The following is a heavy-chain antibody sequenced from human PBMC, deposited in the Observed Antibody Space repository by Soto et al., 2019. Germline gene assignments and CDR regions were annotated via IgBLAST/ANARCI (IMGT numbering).Heavy chain of an antibody. CDR1: GYTFTSYD. V-gene: IGHV1-8*01. CDR3: ARDPYGDYEESAFDI. D-gene: IGHD4-17*01. J-gene: IGHJ3*02. Sequence: GASVKVSCKASGYTFTSYDINWVRQATGQGLEWMGWMNRNSGNTGYAQKFQGRVTMTRNTSISTAYMELSSLRSEDTAVYYCARDPYGDYEESAFDIWGQGTMVTVSS. CDR2: MNRNSGNT.